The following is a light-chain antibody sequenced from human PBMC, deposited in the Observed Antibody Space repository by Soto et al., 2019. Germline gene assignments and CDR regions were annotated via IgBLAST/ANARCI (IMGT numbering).Light chain of an antibody. CDR1: QSVSSN. V-gene: IGKV3-15*01. Sequence: EIVLTQSASTLSGSAGERATLSWRASQSVSSNLAWYQQKPGQAPRLLIYGASTRATGIPARFSGSGSGTEFTITISSLQSEDFAVYYWQQYNNWPPITFGQGTRWR. CDR2: GAS. J-gene: IGKJ5*01. CDR3: QQYNNWPPIT.